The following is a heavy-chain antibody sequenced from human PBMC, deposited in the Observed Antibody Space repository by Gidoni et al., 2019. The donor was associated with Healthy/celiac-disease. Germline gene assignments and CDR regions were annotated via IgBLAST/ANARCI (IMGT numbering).Heavy chain of an antibody. CDR3: ARDRTAGMIVKGEFDI. V-gene: IGHV6-1*01. D-gene: IGHD3-22*01. CDR1: GDSVPSNSAA. J-gene: IGHJ3*02. CDR2: TYYRSKWYN. Sequence: QVQLPQSGPGLVKPSQTISLTCAISGDSVPSNSAAWNWIRQSPSRGLEWLGRTYYRSKWYNDYAVSVKSRITINPDTSKNQFSLQLNSVTPEDTAVYYCARDRTAGMIVKGEFDIWGQGTMVTVSS.